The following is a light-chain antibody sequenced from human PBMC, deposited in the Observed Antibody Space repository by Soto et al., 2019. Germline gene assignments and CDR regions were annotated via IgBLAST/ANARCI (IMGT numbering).Light chain of an antibody. Sequence: QSALTQPASLSGSPGQSITISCTGTSSDIGAYDYVSWFQQHPGKAPKLMIYEVSNRPSGVSNRFSGSKSGNTASLTISGLQADDEADYYCNSYAGDIIRFVFGTGTKLTVL. J-gene: IGLJ1*01. CDR2: EVS. V-gene: IGLV2-14*01. CDR1: SSDIGAYDY. CDR3: NSYAGDIIRFV.